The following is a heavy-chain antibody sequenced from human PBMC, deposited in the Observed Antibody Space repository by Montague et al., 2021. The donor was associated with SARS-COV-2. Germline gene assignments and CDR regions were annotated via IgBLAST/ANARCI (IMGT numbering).Heavy chain of an antibody. CDR3: ARGARQGYGFCLGSFDS. CDR2: INHRGST. J-gene: IGHJ4*02. V-gene: IGHV4-34*01. Sequence: SETLSLTCAVYGGSFSGYYWNWIRQPPGKGLEWIGEINHRGSTNYNPSLKSRVTMSVDTSKNQFSLKLSSVTAADTAVYYCARGARQGYGFCLGSFDSWGQGTLVTMSS. CDR1: GGSFSGYY. D-gene: IGHD3-10*01.